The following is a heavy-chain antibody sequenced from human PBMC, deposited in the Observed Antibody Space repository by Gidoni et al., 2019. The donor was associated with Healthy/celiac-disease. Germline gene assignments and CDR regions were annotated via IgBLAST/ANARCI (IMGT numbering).Heavy chain of an antibody. J-gene: IGHJ5*02. D-gene: IGHD4-17*01. CDR3: ARGREWVYRDDYGDWFDP. CDR1: GGSISSGGYS. V-gene: IGHV4-30-2*01. Sequence: QLQLQESGSGLAKPSQTLSLTCAVSGGSISSGGYSWSWIRQPPGKGLEWIGYIYHSGSTYYNPSLKSRVTISVDRSKNQFSLKLSSVTAADTAVYYCARGREWVYRDDYGDWFDPWGQGTLVTVSS. CDR2: IYHSGST.